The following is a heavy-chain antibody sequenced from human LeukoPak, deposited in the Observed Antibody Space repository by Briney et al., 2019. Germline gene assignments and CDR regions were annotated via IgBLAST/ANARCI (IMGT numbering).Heavy chain of an antibody. J-gene: IGHJ6*03. Sequence: SVKVSCKASGGTFSSYAISWVRQAPGQGLEWMGGIIPIFGTANYAQKFQGRVTITADESTSTAYMELSSLRSEDTAVYYCARVARLIAARPDYYYYMGVWGKGTTVTVSS. CDR1: GGTFSSYA. D-gene: IGHD6-6*01. CDR3: ARVARLIAARPDYYYYMGV. CDR2: IIPIFGTA. V-gene: IGHV1-69*13.